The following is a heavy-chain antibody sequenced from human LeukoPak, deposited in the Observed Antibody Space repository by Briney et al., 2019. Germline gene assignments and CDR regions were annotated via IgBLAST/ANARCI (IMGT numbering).Heavy chain of an antibody. CDR2: IKQDGSEK. Sequence: GGSLRLSCAASGFTFSSSWMSWVRQAPGKGLEWVAIIKQDGSEKYYVDSVKGRFTISRDNAKSSLSLQMNSLRAEDTALYYCARGLRYFDWLPGYWGQGTLVTVSS. D-gene: IGHD3-9*01. J-gene: IGHJ4*02. CDR1: GFTFSSSW. V-gene: IGHV3-7*02. CDR3: ARGLRYFDWLPGY.